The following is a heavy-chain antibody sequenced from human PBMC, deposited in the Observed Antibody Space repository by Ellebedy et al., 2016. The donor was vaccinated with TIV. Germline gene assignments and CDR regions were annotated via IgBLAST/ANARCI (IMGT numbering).Heavy chain of an antibody. J-gene: IGHJ4*02. CDR3: ARDSNNYCSAGTCYFDP. CDR2: ISTYGTDI. D-gene: IGHD2-15*01. Sequence: GGSLRLSCVGSGFTFNYYWIHWVRQSPGKGLVWVSRISTYGTDIDYADAVKGRFVVSRDNAQNTVYLQMNSLRVEDSAMYYCARDSNNYCSAGTCYFDPWGQGTLVTVSS. V-gene: IGHV3-74*01. CDR1: GFTFNYYW.